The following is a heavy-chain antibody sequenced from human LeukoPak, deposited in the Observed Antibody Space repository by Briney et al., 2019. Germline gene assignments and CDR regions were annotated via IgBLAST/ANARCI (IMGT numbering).Heavy chain of an antibody. CDR2: ISSSSSYI. CDR3: ARGRYYSDAFDI. D-gene: IGHD3-10*01. CDR1: GFTFSSYW. V-gene: IGHV3-21*01. Sequence: GGSLRLSCAASGFTFSSYWMSWVRQAPGKGLEWVSSISSSSSYIYYADSVKGRFTISRDNAKNSLYLQMNSLRAEDTAVYYCARGRYYSDAFDIWGQGTMVTVSS. J-gene: IGHJ3*02.